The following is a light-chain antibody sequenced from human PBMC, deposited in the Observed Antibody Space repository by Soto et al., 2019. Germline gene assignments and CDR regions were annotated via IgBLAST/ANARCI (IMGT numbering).Light chain of an antibody. J-gene: IGKJ2*01. CDR1: QSVRSK. CDR2: DAS. CDR3: QQYGSSPPT. Sequence: EIVMTHSPATLSVSPGERATLSCRASQSVRSKLAWYQQKPGQAPRLLIYDASTRAAGIPARFSGSGSGTEFTLTISSLQSEDFALFYCQQYGSSPPTFGQGTKVDIK. V-gene: IGKV3-15*01.